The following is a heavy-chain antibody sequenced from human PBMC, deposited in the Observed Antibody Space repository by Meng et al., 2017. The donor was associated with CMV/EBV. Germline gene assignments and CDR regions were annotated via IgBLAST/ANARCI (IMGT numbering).Heavy chain of an antibody. D-gene: IGHD2-15*01. Sequence: ASVKVSCKASGYTFNGYYMHWVRQAPGQGLEWMGWINPYNGNTKYAQKIQGRVTMTTDTSTSTAYMELRNLRSDDTAVYYCARGFCRGGSCYQTEFDSWGQGTLVTV. CDR2: INPYNGNT. CDR3: ARGFCRGGSCYQTEFDS. J-gene: IGHJ4*02. V-gene: IGHV1-18*04. CDR1: GYTFNGYY.